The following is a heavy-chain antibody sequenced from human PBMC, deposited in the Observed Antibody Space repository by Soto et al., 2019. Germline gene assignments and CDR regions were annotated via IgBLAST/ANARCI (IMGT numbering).Heavy chain of an antibody. CDR2: IISGSSYI. V-gene: IGHV3-21*01. Sequence: EVPLVESGGGLVKPGGSLRLSCAASGFSFSSYGMNWVRQAPGKGLEWVSSIISGSSYIYYADSVKGRFTISRDDAKNSLYLQMNSLRAEDTAVYYCARGEYSSSWSDWGQGTLVTVSS. D-gene: IGHD6-13*01. J-gene: IGHJ4*02. CDR1: GFSFSSYG. CDR3: ARGEYSSSWSD.